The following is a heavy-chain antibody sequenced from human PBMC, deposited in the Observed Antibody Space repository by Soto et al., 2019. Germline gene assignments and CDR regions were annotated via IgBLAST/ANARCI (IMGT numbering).Heavy chain of an antibody. CDR2: IYYSGST. Sequence: PSETLSLTCTVSGGSISSGGYYWSWIRQHPGKGLEWIGYIYYSGSTYYNPSLKSRVTISLDTSKNQFSLKLSSVTAEDTAVYYCARHPERIAEIGWFDPWGQGTLVTVSS. J-gene: IGHJ5*02. CDR3: ARHPERIAEIGWFDP. V-gene: IGHV4-31*03. D-gene: IGHD6-13*01. CDR1: GGSISSGGYY.